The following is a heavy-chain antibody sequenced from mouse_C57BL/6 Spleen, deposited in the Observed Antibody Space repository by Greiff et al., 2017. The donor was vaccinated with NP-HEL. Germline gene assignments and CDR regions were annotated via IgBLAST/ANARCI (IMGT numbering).Heavy chain of an antibody. V-gene: IGHV1-19*01. CDR2: INPYNGGT. D-gene: IGHD1-1*01. J-gene: IGHJ1*03. CDR3: ARPWGSSYGYFDV. CDR1: GYTFTDYY. Sequence: EVQLQQSGPVLVKPGASVKMSCKASGYTFTDYYMNWVKQSHGKSLEWIGVINPYNGGTSYNQKFKGKATLSVDKSSSTAYMELNSLTSEDSAVYYCARPWGSSYGYFDVWGTGTTVTVSS.